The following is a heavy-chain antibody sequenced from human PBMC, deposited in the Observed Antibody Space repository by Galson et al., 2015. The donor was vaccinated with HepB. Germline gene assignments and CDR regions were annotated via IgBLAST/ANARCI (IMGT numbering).Heavy chain of an antibody. D-gene: IGHD2-2*01. V-gene: IGHV1-69*06. CDR3: ARAHNGNIVVVPAAMDLEVDYYYGMDV. CDR1: GGTFSSYA. Sequence: SVKVSCKASGGTFSSYAISWVRQAPGQGLEWMGGITPIFGTANYAQKFQGRVTITADKSTSTAYMELSSLRSEDTAVYYCARAHNGNIVVVPAAMDLEVDYYYGMDVWGQGTTVTVSS. J-gene: IGHJ6*02. CDR2: ITPIFGTA.